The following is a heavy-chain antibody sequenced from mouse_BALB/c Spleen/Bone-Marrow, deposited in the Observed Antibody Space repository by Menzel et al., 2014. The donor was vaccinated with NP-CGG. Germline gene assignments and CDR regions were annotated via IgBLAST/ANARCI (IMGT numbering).Heavy chain of an antibody. Sequence: EVNLVESGAELVKPGASVKLSCTASGFNIKDTYMHWVKQRPEQGLEWIGRIDPANGNTKYDLKFQGKATITADASSNTAYLQLSSLTSEDTAVYYCASYYYGSSGFAYWGQGTLVTVSA. CDR3: ASYYYGSSGFAY. CDR1: GFNIKDTY. D-gene: IGHD1-1*01. J-gene: IGHJ3*01. CDR2: IDPANGNT. V-gene: IGHV14-3*02.